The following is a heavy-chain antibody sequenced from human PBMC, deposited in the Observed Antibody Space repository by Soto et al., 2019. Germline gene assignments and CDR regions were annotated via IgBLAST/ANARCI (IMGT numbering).Heavy chain of an antibody. CDR2: IYYSGST. CDR3: ARGLNWFDP. J-gene: IGHJ5*02. CDR1: GGSISSYY. Sequence: PSETQSLTCTVSGGSISSYYWSWIRQPPGKGLEWIGYIYYSGSTNYNPSLKSRVTISVDTSKNQFSLKLSSVTAADTAVYYCARGLNWFDPWGQGTLVTVSS. V-gene: IGHV4-59*01.